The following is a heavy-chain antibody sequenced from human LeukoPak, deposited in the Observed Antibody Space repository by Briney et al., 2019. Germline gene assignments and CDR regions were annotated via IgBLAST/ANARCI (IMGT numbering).Heavy chain of an antibody. Sequence: SETLSLTCTVSGGSISSYYWSWIRQPPGKGLEWIGEINHSGSTNYNPSLKSRVTISVDTSKNQFSLKLSSVTAADTAVYYRARGHQQYYDFWSGYYKGGHYFDYWAREPWSPSPQ. CDR2: INHSGST. CDR3: ARGHQQYYDFWSGYYKGGHYFDY. CDR1: GGSISSYY. J-gene: IGHJ4*02. V-gene: IGHV4-34*01. D-gene: IGHD3-3*01.